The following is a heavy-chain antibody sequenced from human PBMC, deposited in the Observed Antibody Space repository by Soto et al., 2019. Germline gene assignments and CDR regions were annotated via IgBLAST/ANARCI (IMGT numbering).Heavy chain of an antibody. V-gene: IGHV3-23*01. CDR2: ISGSGGST. Sequence: GGSLRLSCAASGFTFSSYAMSWVRQAPGKGLEWVSAISGSGGSTYYADSVKGRFTISRDNSKNSLYLQMSSLRAEDTAVYYCARNVPGANSPFEYWGQGTLVTVSS. J-gene: IGHJ4*02. CDR1: GFTFSSYA. D-gene: IGHD2-2*01. CDR3: ARNVPGANSPFEY.